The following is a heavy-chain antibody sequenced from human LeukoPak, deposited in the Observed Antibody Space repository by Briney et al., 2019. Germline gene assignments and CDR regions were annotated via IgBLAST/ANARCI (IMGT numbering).Heavy chain of an antibody. V-gene: IGHV1-8*01. CDR2: TSPNTGYI. CDR1: GYTFTSYD. D-gene: IGHD2-8*01. CDR3: ATSRYCSNGVCPFDY. J-gene: IGHJ4*02. Sequence: GASVKVSCKTSGYTFTSYDMNWVRQAAGQGLEWMGWTSPNTGYIYYARKFQGRVTMATNTATRTVYMELSSLRSEDTAVYYCATSRYCSNGVCPFDYWGQGTLVTVSS.